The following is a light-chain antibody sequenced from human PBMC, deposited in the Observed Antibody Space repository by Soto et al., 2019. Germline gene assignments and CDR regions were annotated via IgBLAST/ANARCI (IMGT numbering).Light chain of an antibody. Sequence: QSVLTQPPSASGTPGQRVTISCSGSSSNIGSNTVNWYQQLPGTAPKLLIYSNNQRPSGVPDRFSGSKSGTSASLAISGLQSEDEADYYCAAWDDSMNGYVFGTGTKGTV. CDR1: SSNIGSNT. V-gene: IGLV1-44*01. J-gene: IGLJ1*01. CDR2: SNN. CDR3: AAWDDSMNGYV.